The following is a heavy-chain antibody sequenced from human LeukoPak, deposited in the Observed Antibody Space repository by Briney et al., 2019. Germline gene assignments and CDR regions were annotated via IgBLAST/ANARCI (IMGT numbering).Heavy chain of an antibody. CDR3: ARGGVPAAQDS. Sequence: GGSLRLSCTVSGFAFRNYYMHWVRQTPGKGLVWVSHINGDGSSTSHADSVKGRFTISRDNAKSTLYLQMNSLRAEDTAVCYCARGGVPAAQDSWGQGTLVTVPS. CDR1: GFAFRNYY. CDR2: INGDGSST. D-gene: IGHD6-13*01. V-gene: IGHV3-74*01. J-gene: IGHJ5*02.